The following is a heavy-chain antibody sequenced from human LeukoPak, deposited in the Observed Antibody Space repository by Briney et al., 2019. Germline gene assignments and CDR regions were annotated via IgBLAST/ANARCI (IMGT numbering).Heavy chain of an antibody. V-gene: IGHV3-7*01. CDR2: IKQDGSEK. D-gene: IGHD6-19*01. CDR3: ATSQTTSGRYGNAFDI. Sequence: GGSLRLPCTSSALTFSSYWMSWVRQAPGKGLEWVANIKQDGSEKYYVESLKGRFTISRDSAKNSLYLQMNSLRAEDTAVYFCATSQTTSGRYGNAFDIRGQGTMVTVSS. J-gene: IGHJ3*02. CDR1: ALTFSSYW.